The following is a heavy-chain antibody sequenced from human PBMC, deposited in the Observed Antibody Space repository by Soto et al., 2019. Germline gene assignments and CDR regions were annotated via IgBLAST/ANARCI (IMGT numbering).Heavy chain of an antibody. Sequence: QGQLGQSWAEVKKPGSSVKVSCHASGGTFSSYAISWVRQAPGQGLEWMGGIIPIFGTANYAQKFQGRVTITSDESTITAYMDLSSLRSEDTAVYYCARDLRGKRWLRLGYWGQGTLVTVSS. CDR1: GGTFSSYA. CDR2: IIPIFGTA. CDR3: ARDLRGKRWLRLGY. J-gene: IGHJ4*02. V-gene: IGHV1-69*01. D-gene: IGHD5-12*01.